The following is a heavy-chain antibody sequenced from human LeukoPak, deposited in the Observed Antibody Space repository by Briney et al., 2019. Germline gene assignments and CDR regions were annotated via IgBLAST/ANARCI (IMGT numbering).Heavy chain of an antibody. CDR1: GGSISSGSYY. J-gene: IGHJ6*03. Sequence: PSETLSLTCTVSGGSISSGSYYWSWIRQPAGKGLEWIGRIYISGSTNYNPSLKSRVTISVDTSKNQFSLKLSSVTAADTAVYYCAREGHYYDSSGYPNYYYYYMDVWGKGTTVTVSS. D-gene: IGHD3-22*01. CDR2: IYISGST. CDR3: AREGHYYDSSGYPNYYYYYMDV. V-gene: IGHV4-61*02.